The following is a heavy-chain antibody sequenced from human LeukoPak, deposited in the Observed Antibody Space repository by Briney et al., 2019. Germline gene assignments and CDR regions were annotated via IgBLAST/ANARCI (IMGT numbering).Heavy chain of an antibody. CDR2: ISSSGGST. CDR1: GFTFSSYA. J-gene: IGHJ4*02. D-gene: IGHD1-26*01. V-gene: IGHV3-23*01. Sequence: GGSLRLSCAASGFTFSSYAMSWVRQAPGKGLEWVSTISSSGGSTYYADSVKGRFTISRDNLKNMLYLQMNSLRAEDTAVYYCAKTMGAIDHDYWGQGTLVTVSS. CDR3: AKTMGAIDHDY.